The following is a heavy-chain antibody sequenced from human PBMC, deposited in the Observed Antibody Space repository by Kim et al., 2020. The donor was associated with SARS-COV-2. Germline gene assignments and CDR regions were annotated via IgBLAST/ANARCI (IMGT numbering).Heavy chain of an antibody. Sequence: GGSLRLSCTGSGFTFSSYWLHWVRQAPGKGLVWVSRINPDGTTISYADSVKGRFTISRDNAKNTLFLQMNSLRVEDTAVYYCARVRSRSDSWIDPWGQGT. CDR1: GFTFSSYW. D-gene: IGHD1-26*01. CDR3: ARVRSRSDSWIDP. V-gene: IGHV3-74*01. J-gene: IGHJ5*02. CDR2: INPDGTTI.